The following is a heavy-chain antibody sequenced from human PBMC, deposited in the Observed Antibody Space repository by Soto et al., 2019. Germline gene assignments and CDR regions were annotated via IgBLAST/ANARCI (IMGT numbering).Heavy chain of an antibody. V-gene: IGHV3-23*01. J-gene: IGHJ4*02. CDR3: AKSRYDNSGYYYWYHY. D-gene: IGHD3-22*01. Sequence: SQRVRNAASWVACSGRAGRWISKAQGKGLEWVSAIGGSGGDTYYADSVRGRFTISRDNSKNTLYLQMNSLRADDTAVYYCAKSRYDNSGYYYWYHYWGEGTLVTLSS. CDR2: IGGSGGDT. CDR1: WVACSGRA.